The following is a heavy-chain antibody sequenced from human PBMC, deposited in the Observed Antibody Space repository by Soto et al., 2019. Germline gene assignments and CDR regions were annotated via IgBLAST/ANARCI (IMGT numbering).Heavy chain of an antibody. Sequence: SETLSLTCTVSGGSISSYYWSWIRQPAGKGLEWIGRIYTSGSTNYNPPLKSRVTMSVDTSKNQFSLKLSSVTAADTAVYYCARDPPIAGNVNWFDPWGQGTLVTVSS. D-gene: IGHD2-15*01. J-gene: IGHJ5*02. CDR1: GGSISSYY. CDR2: IYTSGST. CDR3: ARDPPIAGNVNWFDP. V-gene: IGHV4-4*07.